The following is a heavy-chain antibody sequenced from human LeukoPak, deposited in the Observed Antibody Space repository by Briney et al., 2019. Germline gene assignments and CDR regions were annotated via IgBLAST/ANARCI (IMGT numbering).Heavy chain of an antibody. CDR3: AKDMRFDWTPYYFDY. V-gene: IGHV3-30-3*01. Sequence: GGSLRLSCAASGFPFSSYSMTWVRQAPGKGLEWVAVISYDGDDGSNIYYADSVKGRFTISRDNSKSTLYLQMNSLRVEDTAVYYCAKDMRFDWTPYYFDYWGQGTLVTVSS. CDR1: GFPFSSYS. CDR2: ISYDGDDGSNI. D-gene: IGHD3-9*01. J-gene: IGHJ4*02.